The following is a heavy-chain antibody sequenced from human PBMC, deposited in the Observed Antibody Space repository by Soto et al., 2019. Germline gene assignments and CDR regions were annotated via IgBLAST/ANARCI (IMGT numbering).Heavy chain of an antibody. CDR2: ISAYNGDT. CDR1: GYTFTNYG. V-gene: IGHV1-18*04. CDR3: ARAPAGGLRGGVSY. D-gene: IGHD2-15*01. Sequence: QVQLVQSGGEVKKPGASVKVSCKTSGYTFTNYGITWVRQAPGQGLKWMGWISAYNGDTNYAQKFQGRVIMTTDTSTTTAYMELRSLRSDDTAVYYCARAPAGGLRGGVSYWGQGTLVTVSS. J-gene: IGHJ4*02.